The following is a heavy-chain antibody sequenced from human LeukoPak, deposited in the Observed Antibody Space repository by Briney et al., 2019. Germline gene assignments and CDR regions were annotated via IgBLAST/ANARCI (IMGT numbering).Heavy chain of an antibody. V-gene: IGHV3-48*01. CDR1: GFPFSTYS. D-gene: IGHD2-2*02. J-gene: IGHJ4*02. CDR2: ITSTSDTI. CDR3: AKGEPAAIGYFDY. Sequence: GGSLRLSCVTSGFPFSTYSMNWVRQAPGKGLEWLSYITSTSDTIYYADSVKGRFTISRDNSKNTLYLQMNSLRAEDTAVYYCAKGEPAAIGYFDYWGQGTLVTVSS.